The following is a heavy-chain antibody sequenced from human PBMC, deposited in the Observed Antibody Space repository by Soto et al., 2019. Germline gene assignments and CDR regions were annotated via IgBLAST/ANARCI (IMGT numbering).Heavy chain of an antibody. Sequence: ASVKVSCKESGGTISSYAISWVRQDTEQGLEWMGGIIPIFGTANYAQKFQGRVTITADESTSTAYMELSSLRSEDTAVYYCARGATIFGVVIISDYYYGMDVWGQGTTVTVSS. CDR3: ARGATIFGVVIISDYYYGMDV. CDR2: IIPIFGTA. D-gene: IGHD3-3*01. CDR1: GGTISSYA. V-gene: IGHV1-69*13. J-gene: IGHJ6*02.